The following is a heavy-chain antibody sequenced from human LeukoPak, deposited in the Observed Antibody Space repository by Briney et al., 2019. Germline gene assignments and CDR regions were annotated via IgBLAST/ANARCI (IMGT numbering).Heavy chain of an antibody. CDR3: ARGSPLGYDFWSGSGDWFGP. CDR1: GGSISSGDYY. CDR2: IYYSGST. Sequence: SETLSLTCTVSGGSISSGDYYWSWIRQPPGKGLEWIGYIYYSGSTYYNPSLKSRVTISVDTSKNQFSLKLSSVTAADTAVYYCARGSPLGYDFWSGSGDWFGPWGQGTLVTVSS. J-gene: IGHJ5*02. V-gene: IGHV4-30-4*08. D-gene: IGHD3-3*01.